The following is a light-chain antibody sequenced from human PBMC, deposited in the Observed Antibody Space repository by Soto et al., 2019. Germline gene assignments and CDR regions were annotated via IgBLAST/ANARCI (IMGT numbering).Light chain of an antibody. J-gene: IGKJ1*01. CDR3: QQTLSFPPT. Sequence: IQMTQSPTTLSASVGDRVTITCRASHRIIKWLAWYQQKPGKAPKLLIYEASSLQSGVPSRFSGSGSGTDFTLTISSLQTEDFETDDCQQTLSFPPTFGPGTKV. CDR1: HRIIKW. CDR2: EAS. V-gene: IGKV1-5*03.